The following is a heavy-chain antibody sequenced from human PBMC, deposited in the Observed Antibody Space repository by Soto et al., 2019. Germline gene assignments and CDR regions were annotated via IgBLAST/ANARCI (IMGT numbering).Heavy chain of an antibody. CDR3: ARAVVVVAATFNWFYP. V-gene: IGHV4-59*01. CDR1: GGSISSYY. J-gene: IGHJ5*02. Sequence: SETLSLTCTVSGGSISSYYWSWIRQPPGKGLEWIGYIYYSGSTNYNPSLKSRVTIPVDTSKNQFSLKLSSVTAADTAVYYCARAVVVVAATFNWFYPWGQGTLVTVSS. CDR2: IYYSGST. D-gene: IGHD2-15*01.